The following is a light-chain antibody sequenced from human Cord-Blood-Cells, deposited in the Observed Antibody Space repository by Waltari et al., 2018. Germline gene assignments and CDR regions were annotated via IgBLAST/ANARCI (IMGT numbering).Light chain of an antibody. CDR1: SSDVGGYNN. J-gene: IGLJ3*02. CDR3: CSYAGSSWV. CDR2: DVS. V-gene: IGLV2-11*01. Sequence: QSALTQPRSVSGSPGQSVTISCTGTSSDVGGYNNVPWYQQHPGKAPKLMIYDVSKRPSGVPDRFSGSKSGNTASLTISGLQAEDEADYYCCSYAGSSWVFGGGTKLTVL.